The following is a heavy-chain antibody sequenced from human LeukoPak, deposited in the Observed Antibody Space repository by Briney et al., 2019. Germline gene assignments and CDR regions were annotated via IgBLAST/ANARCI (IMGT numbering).Heavy chain of an antibody. CDR3: ARAPLYDILTNAPSPRGLDV. V-gene: IGHV1-18*01. D-gene: IGHD3-9*01. Sequence: GASVKVSCKTSGYTFTGFGISWVRQAPGQGLEWMGWVSGFNGNTNYAQSLQGRVTMTTDTSTSTAYMELRSLRSDDTAVYYCARAPLYDILTNAPSPRGLDVWGQGTTVTVSS. CDR2: VSGFNGNT. CDR1: GYTFTGFG. J-gene: IGHJ6*02.